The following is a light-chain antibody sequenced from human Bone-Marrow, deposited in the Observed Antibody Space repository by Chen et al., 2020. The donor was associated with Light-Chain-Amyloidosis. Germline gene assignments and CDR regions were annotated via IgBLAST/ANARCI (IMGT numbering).Light chain of an antibody. V-gene: IGLV3-25*03. CDR2: RDT. Sequence: SYELTQPPSVSVSPGQTATITCSGDDLPTKYAYWYQQKPGQAPVLVIHRDTERPSGISERFSGCSSGTTATLTISGVQAEDEADYHCQSADSGGTYEVIFGGGTKLTVL. CDR3: QSADSGGTYEVI. CDR1: DLPTKY. J-gene: IGLJ2*01.